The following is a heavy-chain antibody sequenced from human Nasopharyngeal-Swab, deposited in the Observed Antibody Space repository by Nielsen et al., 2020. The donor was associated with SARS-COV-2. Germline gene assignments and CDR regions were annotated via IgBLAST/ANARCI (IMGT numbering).Heavy chain of an antibody. D-gene: IGHD2-21*01. CDR3: AKDLLAGDAFDI. V-gene: IGHV3-23*01. Sequence: WIRQPPGKGLEWVSAISGSGGGTYYADSVKGRFTISRDNSKNTLYLQMNSLRAEDTAVYYCAKDLLAGDAFDIWGQGTMVTVSS. CDR2: ISGSGGGT. J-gene: IGHJ3*02.